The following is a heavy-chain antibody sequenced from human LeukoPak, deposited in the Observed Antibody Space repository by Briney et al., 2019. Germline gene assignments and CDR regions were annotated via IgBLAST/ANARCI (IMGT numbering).Heavy chain of an antibody. D-gene: IGHD6-6*01. CDR3: ARDISPSHFDY. CDR1: GYTFTSYG. V-gene: IGHV1-2*02. J-gene: IGHJ4*02. Sequence: ASVKVSCKASGYTFTSYGISWVRQAPGQGLEWMGWINPNSGGTNYAQKFQGRVTMTRDTSISTAYMELSRLRSDDTAVYYCARDISPSHFDYWGQGTLVTVSS. CDR2: INPNSGGT.